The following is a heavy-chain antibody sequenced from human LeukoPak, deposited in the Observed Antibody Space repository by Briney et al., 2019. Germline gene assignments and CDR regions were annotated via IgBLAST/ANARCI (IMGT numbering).Heavy chain of an antibody. CDR1: GGSISSYY. V-gene: IGHV4-59*01. D-gene: IGHD3-16*01. Sequence: SETLSLTCTVSGGSISSYYWSWIRQPPGKGLEWIGYIYYSGSTNYNPSLKSRVTISVDTSKNQFSLKLSSVTAADTAVYYCARDKARGVWAFDPWGQGTLVTVSP. CDR2: IYYSGST. CDR3: ARDKARGVWAFDP. J-gene: IGHJ5*02.